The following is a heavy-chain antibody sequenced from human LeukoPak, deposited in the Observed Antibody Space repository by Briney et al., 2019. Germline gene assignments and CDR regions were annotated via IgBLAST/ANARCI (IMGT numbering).Heavy chain of an antibody. CDR1: GYSFTNYW. D-gene: IGHD1-26*01. J-gene: IGHJ4*02. V-gene: IGHV5-51*01. CDR3: ARFLSGNYSDC. CDR2: IYPGDSDT. Sequence: GESLKISCKGSGYSFTNYWIGWVRQMPGKGVEWVGIIYPGDSDTKYIPSFQGQVTISADKSISTAYLQWSSLKASDTAMYYCARFLSGNYSDCWGQGTLVTVSS.